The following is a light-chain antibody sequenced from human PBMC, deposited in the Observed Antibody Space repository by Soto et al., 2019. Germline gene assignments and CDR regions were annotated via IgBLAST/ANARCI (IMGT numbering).Light chain of an antibody. CDR3: MVSVATDTYV. CDR1: SGSVSTDHH. J-gene: IGLJ1*01. Sequence: QTVVTQEPSFSVSPGGTVTLTCGLTSGSVSTDHHPSWYQQTPGQAPRTLIYNTNTRSSGVPDRFSGSIVGNKAALTITGAQADDESNYYCMVSVATDTYVFGTGTKLTVL. CDR2: NTN. V-gene: IGLV8-61*01.